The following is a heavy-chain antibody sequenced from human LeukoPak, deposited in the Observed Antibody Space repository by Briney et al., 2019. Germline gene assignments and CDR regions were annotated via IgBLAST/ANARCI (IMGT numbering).Heavy chain of an antibody. V-gene: IGHV3-72*01. J-gene: IGHJ4*02. CDR2: SRNKDNSYFT. CDR3: ARGPTGLSAHRSSWYFDN. Sequence: GGSLRLSCAASGFTFSGHYMDWVRQVPGKGLEWVGRSRNKDNSYFTEYAASVKGRFIISRDESRDSPYLQMNSLKTEDTAVYFCARGPTGLSAHRSSWYFDNWGPGTLVTVSS. D-gene: IGHD6-13*01. CDR1: GFTFSGHY.